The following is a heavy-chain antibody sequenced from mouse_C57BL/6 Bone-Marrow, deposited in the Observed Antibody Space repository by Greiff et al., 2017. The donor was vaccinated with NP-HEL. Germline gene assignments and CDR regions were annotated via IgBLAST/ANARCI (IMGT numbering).Heavy chain of an antibody. D-gene: IGHD4-1*01. V-gene: IGHV3-6*01. J-gene: IGHJ4*01. CDR1: GYSITSGYY. Sequence: EVKLMESGPGLVKPSQSLSLTCSVTGYSITSGYYWNWIRQFPGNKLEWMGYISYDGSNNYNPSLKNRISITRDTSKNQFFLKLNSVTTEDTATYYCASAGTRDYYYAMDYWGQGTSVTVSS. CDR2: ISYDGSN. CDR3: ASAGTRDYYYAMDY.